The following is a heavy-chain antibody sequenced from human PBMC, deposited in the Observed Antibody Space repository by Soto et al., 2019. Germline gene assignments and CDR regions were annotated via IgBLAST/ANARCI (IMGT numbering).Heavy chain of an antibody. D-gene: IGHD3-10*01. CDR2: INTDGSST. CDR1: GFTFSSVW. Sequence: EVQLVESGGGLVQPGVSLRLSCAVSGFTFSSVWMHWVRQAPGEGLVWVSRINTDGSSTSYADYVKGRFTISRDNAKNTLYLKMNSLRVEYTAMYYCAKRGVDTFGLSYWGQGTLVTVSS. J-gene: IGHJ4*02. V-gene: IGHV3-74*01. CDR3: AKRGVDTFGLSY.